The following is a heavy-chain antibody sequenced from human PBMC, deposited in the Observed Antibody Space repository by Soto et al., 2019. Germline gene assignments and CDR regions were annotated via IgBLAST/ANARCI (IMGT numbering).Heavy chain of an antibody. V-gene: IGHV2-5*01. Sequence: SGASASFSQNNGEVGGAWIRQPPGKALEWLTVIFWNDDKQYSPSLKSRLAFTKDTPENQVVLTMTNMDPADTSTYYCVRILIIAQHRILDSVQASALLLNRSFD. J-gene: IGHJ2*01. D-gene: IGHD2-21*02. CDR3: VRILIIAQHRILDSVQASALLLNRSFD. CDR1: SFSQNNGEVG. CDR2: IFWNDDK.